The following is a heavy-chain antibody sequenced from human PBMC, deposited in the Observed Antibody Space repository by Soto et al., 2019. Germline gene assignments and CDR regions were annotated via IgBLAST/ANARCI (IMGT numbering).Heavy chain of an antibody. CDR2: ISSSSSYI. CDR3: ARDEVIGMVRGVPLDY. J-gene: IGHJ4*02. V-gene: IGHV3-21*01. Sequence: EVQLVESGGGLVKPGGSLRLSCAASGFTFSSYSMNWVRQAPGKGLEWVSSISSSSSYIYYADSVKGRFTISRDNAKNSLYLQMNSLRAEDTAVYYCARDEVIGMVRGVPLDYWGQGTLVTVSS. D-gene: IGHD3-10*01. CDR1: GFTFSSYS.